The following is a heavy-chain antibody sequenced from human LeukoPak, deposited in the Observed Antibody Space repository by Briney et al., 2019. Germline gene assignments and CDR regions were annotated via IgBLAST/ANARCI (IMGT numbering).Heavy chain of an antibody. V-gene: IGHV3-30*02. J-gene: IGHJ4*02. CDR3: AKDYGDFGDSSSYLDH. CDR1: GFSFSSFG. CDR2: IRYDGSRK. D-gene: IGHD4-17*01. Sequence: GGSLILSCAASGFSFSSFGMHWVRQAPGKGLEWATSIRYDGSRKHYTDSVKGRFTISRDNSKNTLYLQMNSLRDEDTAVYYCAKDYGDFGDSSSYLDHWGQGTLVTVSS.